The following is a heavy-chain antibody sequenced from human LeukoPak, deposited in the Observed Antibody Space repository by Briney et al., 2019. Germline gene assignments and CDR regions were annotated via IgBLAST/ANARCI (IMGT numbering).Heavy chain of an antibody. CDR3: ARIAALHCSSTSCYEGGDY. CDR1: GGSFSGYY. CDR2: INHSGST. D-gene: IGHD2-2*01. J-gene: IGHJ4*02. V-gene: IGHV4-34*01. Sequence: SETLSLTCAVYGGSFSGYYWSWIRQPPGKGLEWIGEINHSGSTNYNPSLKSRVTKSVDTSKNQFSLKLSSVTAADTAVYYCARIAALHCSSTSCYEGGDYWGLGTLVTVSS.